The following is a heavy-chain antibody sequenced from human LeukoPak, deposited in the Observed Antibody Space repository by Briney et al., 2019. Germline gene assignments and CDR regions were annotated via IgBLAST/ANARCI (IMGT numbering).Heavy chain of an antibody. D-gene: IGHD1-26*01. CDR3: ARGSIVGATPFDY. Sequence: GGSLRLSCAASGFTFSSYSMNWVRQAPGKGLEWVSYISSSSSTIHYADSVKGRFTISRDNAKNSLYLQMNSLRDEDTAVYYCARGSIVGATPFDYWGQGTLVTVSS. V-gene: IGHV3-48*02. CDR2: ISSSSSTI. CDR1: GFTFSSYS. J-gene: IGHJ4*02.